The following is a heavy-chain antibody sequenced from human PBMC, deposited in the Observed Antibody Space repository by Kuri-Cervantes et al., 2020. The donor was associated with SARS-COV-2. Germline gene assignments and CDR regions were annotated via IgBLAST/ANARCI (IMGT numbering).Heavy chain of an antibody. Sequence: GESLKISCAASGFTSSSYAMHWVRQAPGKGLEWVAVISYDGSNKYYADSVKGRFTISRDNSKNTLYLQMNSLRAEDTAVYYGARDHYYDSSGYSPPNYYYYGMDVWGQGTTVTVSS. CDR1: GFTSSSYA. J-gene: IGHJ6*02. D-gene: IGHD3-22*01. CDR2: ISYDGSNK. V-gene: IGHV3-30-3*01. CDR3: ARDHYYDSSGYSPPNYYYYGMDV.